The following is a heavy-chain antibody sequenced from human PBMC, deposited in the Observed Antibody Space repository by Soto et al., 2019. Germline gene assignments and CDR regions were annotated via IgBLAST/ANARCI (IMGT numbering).Heavy chain of an antibody. V-gene: IGHV1-69*13. J-gene: IGHJ3*02. D-gene: IGHD5-12*01. CDR1: GGTFSSYA. CDR2: IIPIFGTA. CDR3: ARIHAYSGYDYPAFDI. Sequence: ASVKVSCKASGGTFSSYAISWVRQAPGQGLEWMGGIIPIFGTANYAQKFQGRVTITADESTSTAYMELSSLRSEDTAVYYCARIHAYSGYDYPAFDIWGQGTMVTVSS.